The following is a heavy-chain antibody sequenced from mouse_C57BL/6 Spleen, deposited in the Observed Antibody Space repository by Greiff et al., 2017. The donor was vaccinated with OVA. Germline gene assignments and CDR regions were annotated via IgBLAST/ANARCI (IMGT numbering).Heavy chain of an antibody. CDR2: IDPSDSYT. J-gene: IGHJ2*01. CDR3: ARGGYGRGY. Sequence: QVQLQQPGAELVKPGASVKLSCKASGYTFTSYWMQWVKQRPGQGLEWIGEIDPSDSYTNYNQKFKGKATLTVDTSSSTAYMQLSSLTSEDSAVYYCARGGYGRGYWGQGTTLTVSS. V-gene: IGHV1-50*01. D-gene: IGHD1-1*01. CDR1: GYTFTSYW.